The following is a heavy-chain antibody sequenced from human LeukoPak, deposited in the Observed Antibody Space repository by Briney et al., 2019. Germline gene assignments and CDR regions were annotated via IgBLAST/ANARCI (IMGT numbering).Heavy chain of an antibody. J-gene: IGHJ4*02. CDR2: INPSGGST. CDR1: GYTFTSYY. V-gene: IGHV1-46*01. D-gene: IGHD6-19*01. Sequence: ASVKVSCKASGYTFTSYYMHWGRQAPGQGLEGRGIINPSGGSTSYAQKFQGRVTMTRDTSTSTVYMELSSLRSEDTAVYYCARAGIAVAEFDYWGQGTLVTVSS. CDR3: ARAGIAVAEFDY.